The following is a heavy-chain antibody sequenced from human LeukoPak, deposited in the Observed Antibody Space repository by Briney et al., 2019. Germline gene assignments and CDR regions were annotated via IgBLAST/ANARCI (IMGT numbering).Heavy chain of an antibody. CDR1: GFTFSSSW. V-gene: IGHV3-7*04. J-gene: IGHJ4*02. Sequence: GGSLRLSCVASGFTFSSSWMSWVRQAPGGGLEFVANINPDESTKNYVDSVKGRFTISRDNAKNSLYLQMNGLRAEDTAVYYCARGPSSQFRTDYWGQGTLVTVSS. D-gene: IGHD2-2*01. CDR2: INPDESTK. CDR3: ARGPSSQFRTDY.